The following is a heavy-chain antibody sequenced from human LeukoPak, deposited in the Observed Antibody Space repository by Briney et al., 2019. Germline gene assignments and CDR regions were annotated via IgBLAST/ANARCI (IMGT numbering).Heavy chain of an antibody. CDR2: IYHSGST. V-gene: IGHV4-38-2*02. J-gene: IGHJ4*02. D-gene: IGHD2-2*01. CDR1: GYSISSGYY. CDR3: ASRPFPFPCTSCSSSSAFYFDY. Sequence: SETLSLTCTVSGYSISSGYYWGWIRQPPGKGLEWIGRIYHSGSTYYNPSLKSRVTISVDTSKNQFSLKLSSVTAADTAVYYCASRPFPFPCTSCSSSSAFYFDYWGQGTLVTVSS.